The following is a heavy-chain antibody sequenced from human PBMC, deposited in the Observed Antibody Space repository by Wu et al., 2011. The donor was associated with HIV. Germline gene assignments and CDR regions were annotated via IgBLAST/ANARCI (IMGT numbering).Heavy chain of an antibody. J-gene: IGHJ4*02. CDR3: VRVPGGVVVMGGFLWGYYFDY. V-gene: IGHV1-2*02. CDR1: GYTFTAYS. CDR2: INPDSGGT. D-gene: IGHD2-15*01. Sequence: QEHLVQSGAEVKKPGASVKVSCRASGYTFTAYSIHWVRQAPGQGLEWMGWINPDSGGTNYAQKFQGRVTVTRDTSNTTIYMELSRLRVDDTAVYFCVRVPGGVVVMGGFLWGYYFDYWGQGTLVTVSS.